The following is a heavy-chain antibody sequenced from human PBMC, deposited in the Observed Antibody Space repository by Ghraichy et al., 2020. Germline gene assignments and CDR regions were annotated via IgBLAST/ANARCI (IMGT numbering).Heavy chain of an antibody. D-gene: IGHD5-12*01. CDR3: ARVRGMGIVATITRGGAFDI. J-gene: IGHJ3*02. CDR2: INHSGST. V-gene: IGHV4-34*01. Sequence: SETLSLTCAVYGGSFSGYYWSWIRQPPGKGLEWIGEINHSGSTNYNPSLKSRVTISVDTSKNQFSLKLSSVTAADKAVYYCARVRGMGIVATITRGGAFDIWGQGTMVTVSS. CDR1: GGSFSGYY.